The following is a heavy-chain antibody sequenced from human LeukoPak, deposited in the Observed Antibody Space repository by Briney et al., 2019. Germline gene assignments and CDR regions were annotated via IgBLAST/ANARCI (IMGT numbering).Heavy chain of an antibody. Sequence: PSETLSLTCAVYGGSFSGYYWSWIRQPAGKGLEWIGRIYTSGSTNYNPSLKSRVTISVDTSKNQFSLKLSSVTAADTAVYYCARVTDEDAFDIWGQGTMVTVSS. CDR2: IYTSGST. J-gene: IGHJ3*02. D-gene: IGHD4-11*01. CDR3: ARVTDEDAFDI. CDR1: GGSFSGYY. V-gene: IGHV4-59*10.